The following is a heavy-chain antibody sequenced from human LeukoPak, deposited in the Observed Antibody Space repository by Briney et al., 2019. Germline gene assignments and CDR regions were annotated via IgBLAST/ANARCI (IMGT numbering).Heavy chain of an antibody. CDR2: IYYSGST. J-gene: IGHJ4*02. Sequence: SETLSLTCTVSGGSISSYYWSWIRQPPGKGLEWIGYIYYSGSTNYNPSLKSRVTISVDTSKNQFSLKLSSVTAADTAVYYCARDKGGWLPDYWGQGTLVTVSS. V-gene: IGHV4-59*01. CDR3: ARDKGGWLPDY. D-gene: IGHD3-22*01. CDR1: GGSISSYY.